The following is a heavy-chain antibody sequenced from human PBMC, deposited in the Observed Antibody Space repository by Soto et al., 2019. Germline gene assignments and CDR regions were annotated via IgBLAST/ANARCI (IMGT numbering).Heavy chain of an antibody. CDR3: ARGSDIYCSSTSCYIGSWFDP. D-gene: IGHD2-2*02. J-gene: IGHJ5*02. CDR1: GYTFTSYA. CDR2: INAGNSNT. Sequence: ASVKVSCKASGYTFTSYAMHWVRQAPGQRLEWMGWINAGNSNTKYSQKFQGRVTITRDTSASTAYMELSSLRSEDTAVYYCARGSDIYCSSTSCYIGSWFDPWGQGTLVTVSS. V-gene: IGHV1-3*01.